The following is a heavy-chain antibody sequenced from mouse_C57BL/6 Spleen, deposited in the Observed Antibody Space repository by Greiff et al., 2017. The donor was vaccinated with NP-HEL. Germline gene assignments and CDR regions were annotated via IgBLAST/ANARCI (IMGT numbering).Heavy chain of an antibody. V-gene: IGHV1-54*01. CDR1: GYAFTNYL. CDR2: INPGSGGT. Sequence: VQLQQSGAELVRPGTSVKVSCKASGYAFTNYLIEWVKQRPGQGLEWIGVINPGSGGTNYTEKFKGKATLTADKSSSTAYMQLSRLTSEDSAVYFCARREELWGDFAYWGQGTLVTVSA. D-gene: IGHD2-13*01. J-gene: IGHJ3*01. CDR3: ARREELWGDFAY.